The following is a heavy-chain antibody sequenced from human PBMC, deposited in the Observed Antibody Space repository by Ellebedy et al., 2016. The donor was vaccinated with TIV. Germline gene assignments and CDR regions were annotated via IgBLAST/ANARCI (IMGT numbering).Heavy chain of an antibody. D-gene: IGHD5-24*01. CDR3: GRERDGYKRYYYYGMDV. Sequence: AASVKVSCKASGCTFTSYAISWVRQAPGQGLEWMGGIIPLFGTATYAQKFQGRVTITADESTSTTYMELNSLRSKDTAVYYCGRERDGYKRYYYYGMDVWGQGTTVTVSS. CDR2: IIPLFGTA. CDR1: GCTFTSYA. J-gene: IGHJ6*02. V-gene: IGHV1-69*13.